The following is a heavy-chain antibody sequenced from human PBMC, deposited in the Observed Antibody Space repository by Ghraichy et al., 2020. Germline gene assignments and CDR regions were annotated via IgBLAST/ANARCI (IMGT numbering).Heavy chain of an antibody. V-gene: IGHV3-30-3*01. CDR2: ISYDGSNK. CDR3: ARDIKSSYWSYYYAMDV. D-gene: IGHD6-13*01. Sequence: GGSLRLSCAASGFTFSTYAMDWVRQAPGKGLEWVAVISYDGSNKYYADSVKGRFTISRDNSKNTVYLQMNSLRAEDTALYYCARDIKSSYWSYYYAMDVWGQGTTVTVSS. J-gene: IGHJ6*02. CDR1: GFTFSTYA.